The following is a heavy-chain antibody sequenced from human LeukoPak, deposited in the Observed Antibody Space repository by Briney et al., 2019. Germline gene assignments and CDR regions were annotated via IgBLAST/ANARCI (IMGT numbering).Heavy chain of an antibody. V-gene: IGHV4-4*07. CDR1: GGSISSYY. CDR3: ARDRDSGFGEFNFDY. J-gene: IGHJ4*02. Sequence: SETLSLTCTVSGGSISSYYWSWIRQPAGRGLEWIGRIYTSGSTNYNPSLKSRVTMSVDTSKNQFSLKLSSVTAADTAVYYCARDRDSGFGEFNFDYWGQGTLVTVSS. CDR2: IYTSGST. D-gene: IGHD3-10*01.